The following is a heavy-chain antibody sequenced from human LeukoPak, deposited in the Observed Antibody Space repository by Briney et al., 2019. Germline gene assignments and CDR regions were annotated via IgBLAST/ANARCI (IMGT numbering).Heavy chain of an antibody. J-gene: IGHJ6*03. CDR1: GGTFSSYA. Sequence: SVKVSCKASGGTFSSYAISWVRQAPGQGLEWMGRIIPIFGTANYAQKFQGRVTITADESTSTAYMELSSLRSEDTAVYYCARSPNWGSPDYYYYYMDVWGKGTTVTVSS. CDR3: ARSPNWGSPDYYYYYMDV. CDR2: IIPIFGTA. V-gene: IGHV1-69*13. D-gene: IGHD7-27*01.